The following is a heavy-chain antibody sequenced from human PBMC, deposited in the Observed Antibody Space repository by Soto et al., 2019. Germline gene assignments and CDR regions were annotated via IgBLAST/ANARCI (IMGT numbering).Heavy chain of an antibody. Sequence: QVQLVESGGGLVKPGGSLRLSCAASGFTFSDYYMSWIRQAPGKGLEWISYISSSGSIIKYAGSVKGRFTISRDNAKNSLYLQMHSLRAEDTAVYYCARDRQGGIQVWDYYYYMDVWGKGTTVTVSS. V-gene: IGHV3-11*01. J-gene: IGHJ6*03. CDR2: ISSSGSII. CDR1: GFTFSDYY. D-gene: IGHD5-18*01. CDR3: ARDRQGGIQVWDYYYYMDV.